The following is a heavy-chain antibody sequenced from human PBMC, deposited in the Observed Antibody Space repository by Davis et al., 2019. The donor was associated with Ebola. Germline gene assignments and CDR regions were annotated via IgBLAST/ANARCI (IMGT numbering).Heavy chain of an antibody. J-gene: IGHJ6*04. CDR1: GFTFGDYA. D-gene: IGHD5-12*01. CDR3: AKDKGSGYYNEANMINFYYYYAMDV. V-gene: IGHV3-9*01. CDR2: ISWHTVKT. Sequence: PGGSLRLSCEASGFTFGDYAMHWVRQPPGQGLEWVASISWHTVKTGYSDSVKGRFTISRDNAKKSLYLEMNNVRLEDAASYYCAKDKGSGYYNEANMINFYYYYAMDVWGKGTTVTVSS.